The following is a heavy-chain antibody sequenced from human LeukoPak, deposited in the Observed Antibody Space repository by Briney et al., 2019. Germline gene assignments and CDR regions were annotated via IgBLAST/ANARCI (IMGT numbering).Heavy chain of an antibody. Sequence: GESLKISCKGSGHSFTSYWIGWVRQMPGKGLEHVSGISNNGGTTYYADSVKGRFTISRDNSKNTLFLQMGSLRAEDMAVYYCARGRDSTGWGQGTLVTVSS. V-gene: IGHV3-64*02. CDR3: ARGRDSTG. CDR1: GHSFTSYW. J-gene: IGHJ4*02. D-gene: IGHD3-22*01. CDR2: ISNNGGTT.